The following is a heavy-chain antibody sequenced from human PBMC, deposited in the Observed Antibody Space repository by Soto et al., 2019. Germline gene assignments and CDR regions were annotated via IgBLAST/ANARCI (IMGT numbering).Heavy chain of an antibody. CDR2: IYPGDSDT. Sequence: GGSLEICCEGSGCSFTSSLFAWLRQTPVKGLGWMVIIYPGDSDTRYSPSFQGQVTISADKSISTAYLQWSSLKASDTAMYYCARSTRITIFGVVKKLYGMDAWGQGTPVTCSS. CDR3: ARSTRITIFGVVKKLYGMDA. V-gene: IGHV5-51*03. J-gene: IGHJ6*02. CDR1: GCSFTSSL. D-gene: IGHD3-3*01.